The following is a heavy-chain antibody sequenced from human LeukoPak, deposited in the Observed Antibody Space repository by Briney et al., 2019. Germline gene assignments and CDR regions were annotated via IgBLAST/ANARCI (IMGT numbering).Heavy chain of an antibody. Sequence: PSETLSLTCAVYGGSFSGYYWSWIRQPPGKGLEWIGEISHSGSTNYNPSLKSRVTISVDTSKNQFSLKLSSVTAADTAVYYCARGQLKRYFDWGDWFDPWGQGTLVTVSS. CDR2: ISHSGST. D-gene: IGHD3-9*01. V-gene: IGHV4-34*01. CDR1: GGSFSGYY. J-gene: IGHJ5*02. CDR3: ARGQLKRYFDWGDWFDP.